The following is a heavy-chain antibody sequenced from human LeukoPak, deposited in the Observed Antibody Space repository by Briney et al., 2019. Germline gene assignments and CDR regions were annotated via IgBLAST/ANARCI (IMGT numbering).Heavy chain of an antibody. Sequence: PGGSLRLSCAASGFTFSSYAMSWVRQAPGKGLEWVSAISGSGGSTYYADSVKGRFTISRDNSKNTLYLRMNSLRAEDTAVYYCAKPGDSSSWSDWFDPWGQGTLVTVSS. V-gene: IGHV3-23*01. CDR1: GFTFSSYA. CDR2: ISGSGGST. CDR3: AKPGDSSSWSDWFDP. J-gene: IGHJ5*02. D-gene: IGHD6-13*01.